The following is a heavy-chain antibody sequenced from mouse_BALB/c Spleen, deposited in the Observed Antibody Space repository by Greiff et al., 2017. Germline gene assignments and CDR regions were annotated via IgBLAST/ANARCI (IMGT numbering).Heavy chain of an antibody. J-gene: IGHJ4*01. V-gene: IGHV1S34*01. CDR2: ISCYNGAT. Sequence: LVKTGASVKISCKASGYSFTGYYMHWVKQSHGKSLEWIGYISCYNGATSYNQKFKGKATFTVDTSSSPAYMQFNSLTSEDSAVYYCARDYDGDYYAMDYWGQGTSVTVSS. CDR1: GYSFTGYY. D-gene: IGHD2-4*01. CDR3: ARDYDGDYYAMDY.